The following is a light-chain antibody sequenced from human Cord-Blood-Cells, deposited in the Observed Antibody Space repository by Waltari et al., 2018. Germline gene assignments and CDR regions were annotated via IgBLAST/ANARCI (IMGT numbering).Light chain of an antibody. CDR2: FGS. Sequence: DIVMTQSPLSLAVSLGEPATITCRSSQSLLHSNGYYYLEWYLQKQGQSQQLLIYFGSNRASGVPDRFSGSGSGTDFTLKISRVEAEDVGFYYCMQALQTPLFGPGTKVDIK. J-gene: IGKJ3*01. CDR3: MQALQTPL. V-gene: IGKV2-28*01. CDR1: QSLLHSNGYYY.